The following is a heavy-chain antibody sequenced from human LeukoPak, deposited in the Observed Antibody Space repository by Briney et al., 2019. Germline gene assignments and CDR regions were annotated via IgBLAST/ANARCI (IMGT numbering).Heavy chain of an antibody. V-gene: IGHV4-34*01. CDR3: ARGPIDYRGSYNY. CDR1: GGSFSGYY. D-gene: IGHD1-26*01. Sequence: NPSETLSLTCAVYGGSFSGYYWSWIRQPPGKGLEWIGEINHSGSTNYNPSLKSRVTISVDTSKNQFSLKLSSVTAADTAVYYCARGPIDYRGSYNYWGQGTLVTVSS. J-gene: IGHJ4*02. CDR2: INHSGST.